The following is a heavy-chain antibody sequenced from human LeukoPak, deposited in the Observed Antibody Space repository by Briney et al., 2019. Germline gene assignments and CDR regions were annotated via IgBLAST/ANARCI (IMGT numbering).Heavy chain of an antibody. CDR2: IYYSGST. D-gene: IGHD6-19*01. Sequence: SETLSLTCTVSGGSISSYYWSWIRQPPGKGLEWIGYIYYSGSTNYNPSLKSRVTISVDTSKNQFSLKLSSVTAADTAVYYCARVGYSSGWSTSIYYFDYWGQGTLVTVSS. V-gene: IGHV4-59*01. CDR3: ARVGYSSGWSTSIYYFDY. CDR1: GGSISSYY. J-gene: IGHJ4*02.